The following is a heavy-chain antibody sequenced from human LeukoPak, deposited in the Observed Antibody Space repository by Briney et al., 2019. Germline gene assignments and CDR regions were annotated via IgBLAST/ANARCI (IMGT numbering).Heavy chain of an antibody. CDR3: ARGYSSGWYPTDFDP. D-gene: IGHD6-19*01. V-gene: IGHV3-53*01. J-gene: IGHJ5*02. CDR1: GFTVSSNY. Sequence: PGGSLRLSCAASGFTVSSNYMSWVRQAPGKGLEWVSVIYSGGSTYYADSAKGRFTISRDNSKNTLYLQMNSLRAEDTAVYYCARGYSSGWYPTDFDPWGQGTLVTVSS. CDR2: IYSGGST.